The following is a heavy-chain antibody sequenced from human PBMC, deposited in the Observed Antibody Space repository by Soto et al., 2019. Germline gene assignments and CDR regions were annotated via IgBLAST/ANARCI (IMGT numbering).Heavy chain of an antibody. CDR1: GFTFSSYG. J-gene: IGHJ6*02. Sequence: GGSLRLSCAASGFTFSSYGMHWVRQAPGKGLEWVAVIWYDGSNKYYADSVKGRFTISRDNSKNTLYLQMNSLRAEDTAVYYCAREGSSGQSNYGMDVWGQGTTVTVSS. CDR3: AREGSSGQSNYGMDV. CDR2: IWYDGSNK. D-gene: IGHD6-19*01. V-gene: IGHV3-33*01.